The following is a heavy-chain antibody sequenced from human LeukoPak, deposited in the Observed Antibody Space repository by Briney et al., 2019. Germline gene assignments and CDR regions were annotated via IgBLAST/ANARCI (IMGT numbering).Heavy chain of an antibody. CDR1: GGSISSYY. Sequence: SETLSLTCTVSGGSISSYYWSWIRQPPGKGLECIGYIYHSGITNYNPSLKSRVTISVDTSKNQFSLKLSSVTAADTAVYYCARRDFWGGYPDSWGQGTLVTVPS. J-gene: IGHJ4*02. CDR3: ARRDFWGGYPDS. CDR2: IYHSGIT. V-gene: IGHV4-59*08. D-gene: IGHD3-3*01.